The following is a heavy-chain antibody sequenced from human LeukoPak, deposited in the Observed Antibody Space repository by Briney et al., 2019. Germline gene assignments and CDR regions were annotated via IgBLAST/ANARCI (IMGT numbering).Heavy chain of an antibody. Sequence: GGSLRLSCAASGFTVSSNYMSWVRQPPGKGLEGVSAIYSGGSTYYADSVKGRFTITRDNSKNTLYLQMNSLRAEDTAVYYCARERGYSDGYSSTYFYCWGQGTLVTVSS. CDR2: IYSGGST. D-gene: IGHD5-18*01. J-gene: IGHJ4*02. V-gene: IGHV3-53*01. CDR3: ARERGYSDGYSSTYFYC. CDR1: GFTVSSNY.